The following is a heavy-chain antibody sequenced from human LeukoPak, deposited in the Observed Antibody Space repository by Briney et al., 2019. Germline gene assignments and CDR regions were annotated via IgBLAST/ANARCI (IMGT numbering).Heavy chain of an antibody. V-gene: IGHV4-38-2*02. D-gene: IGHD2-2*01. J-gene: IGHJ4*02. Sequence: SETLSLTCTVSGYSISSGYYWGWIRQPPGKGLGWIGSIYHSGSTYYNPSLKSRVTISVDTSKNQFSLKLSSVTAADTAVYYCASQYCSSTSCSLDYWGQGTLVTVSS. CDR3: ASQYCSSTSCSLDY. CDR2: IYHSGST. CDR1: GYSISSGYY.